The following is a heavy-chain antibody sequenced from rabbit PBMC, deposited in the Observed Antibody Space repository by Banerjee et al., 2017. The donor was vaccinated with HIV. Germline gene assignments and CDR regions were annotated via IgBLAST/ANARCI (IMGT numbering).Heavy chain of an antibody. CDR3: ARAYAGYAAYGAVYYLNL. CDR1: GFDLSSGYD. D-gene: IGHD6-1*01. V-gene: IGHV1S40*01. Sequence: QSLEESGGDLVKPGASLTLTCKASGFDLSSGYDMCWVRQAPGKGLEWIGCIGAGSGATYYASWAKGRFTISKTSSTTVALQMTSLTAADTATYFCARAYAGYAAYGAVYYLNLWGQGTLVTVS. CDR2: IGAGSGAT. J-gene: IGHJ4*01.